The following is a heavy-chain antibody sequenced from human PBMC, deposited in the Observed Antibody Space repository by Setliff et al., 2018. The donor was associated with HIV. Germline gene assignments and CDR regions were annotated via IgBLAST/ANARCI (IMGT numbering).Heavy chain of an antibody. CDR2: INVVNVNT. J-gene: IGHJ4*02. Sequence: ASVKVSCKTSGYSFTSYTMHWLRQAPGQGPEWVGWINVVNVNTKYSQKFQGRVTITRDTSATTAYMELRSLRSEDTAVYYCARGRGLYSSGYFIDYWGQGTLVTVSS. D-gene: IGHD6-19*01. CDR1: GYSFTSYT. CDR3: ARGRGLYSSGYFIDY. V-gene: IGHV1-3*01.